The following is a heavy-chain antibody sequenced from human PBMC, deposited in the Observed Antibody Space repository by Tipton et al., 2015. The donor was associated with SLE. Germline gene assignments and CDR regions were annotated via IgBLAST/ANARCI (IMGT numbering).Heavy chain of an antibody. CDR3: ARDQGEGGFDM. V-gene: IGHV3-7*03. J-gene: IGHJ3*02. CDR1: GFTFSDFS. Sequence: SLRLSCAASGFTFSDFSMNWVRQAPGKGLEWVANIIQDGSEKYYVDSVKGRFTISRDNAKNSLYLQMNSLRDADTAVYYCARDQGEGGFDMWGQGTLVTVSS. D-gene: IGHD2-15*01. CDR2: IIQDGSEK.